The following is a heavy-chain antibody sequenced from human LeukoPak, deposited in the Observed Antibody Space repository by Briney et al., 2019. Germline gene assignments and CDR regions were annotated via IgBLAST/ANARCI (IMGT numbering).Heavy chain of an antibody. CDR3: ARDYDILTGYYYYYYGMDV. D-gene: IGHD3-9*01. CDR1: GGSISSYY. CDR2: IYYSGST. V-gene: IGHV4-59*01. Sequence: SETLSLTCTVSGGSISSYYWSWIRQPPGKGLEWIGYIYYSGSTNYNPSLKSRVTISVDTSKNQFSLKLSSVTAADTAVYDCARDYDILTGYYYYYYGMDVWGQGTTVTVSS. J-gene: IGHJ6*02.